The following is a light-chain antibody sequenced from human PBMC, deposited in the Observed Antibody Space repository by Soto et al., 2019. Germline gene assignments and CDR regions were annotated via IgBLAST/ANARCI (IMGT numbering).Light chain of an antibody. Sequence: DIVMTQSPDSLAVSQGERATISCKSSQSLFYNTDNKNYLRWYQQKPGQPPKLLIYWASTRESGVPDRFSGAGSGKDFTLTISVLQADDVAVYYCQQYYDTPLTFGGGTKVEIK. CDR3: QQYYDTPLT. CDR2: WAS. J-gene: IGKJ4*01. CDR1: QSLFYNTDNKNY. V-gene: IGKV4-1*01.